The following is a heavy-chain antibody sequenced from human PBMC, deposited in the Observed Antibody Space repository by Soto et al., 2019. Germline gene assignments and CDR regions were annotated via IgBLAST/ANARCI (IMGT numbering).Heavy chain of an antibody. Sequence: TSETLSLTCTVSGGSISSSSYYWGWIRQPPGKGLEWIGSIYYSGSTYYNPSLKSRVTISVDTSKNQLSLKLSSVTAADTAVYYCARPLSSSWYFDPWGQGTLVTVSS. CDR1: GGSISSSSYY. D-gene: IGHD6-13*01. J-gene: IGHJ5*02. CDR3: ARPLSSSWYFDP. CDR2: IYYSGST. V-gene: IGHV4-39*01.